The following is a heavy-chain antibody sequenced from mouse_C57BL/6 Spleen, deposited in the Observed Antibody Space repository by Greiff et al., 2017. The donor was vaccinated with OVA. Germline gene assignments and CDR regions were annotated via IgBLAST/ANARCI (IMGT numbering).Heavy chain of an antibody. CDR2: INPNNGGT. CDR1: GYTFTDYN. CDR3: ARGGYYGSSYGYYAMDY. J-gene: IGHJ4*01. Sequence: EVQLQQSGPELVKPGASVKIPCKASGYTFTDYNMDWVKQSHGKSLEWIGDINPNNGGTIYNQKFKGKATLTVDKSSSTAYMELRSLASEDTAVYYCARGGYYGSSYGYYAMDYWGQGTSVTVSS. V-gene: IGHV1-18*01. D-gene: IGHD1-1*01.